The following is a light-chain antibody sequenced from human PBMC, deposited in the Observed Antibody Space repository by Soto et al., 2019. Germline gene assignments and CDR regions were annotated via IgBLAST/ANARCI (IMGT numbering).Light chain of an antibody. CDR3: QQLNSYPIT. V-gene: IGKV1-9*01. CDR2: AAS. Sequence: IQLTQSPSSLSASVGDRVTITCRASQGISSYLAWYQQKPGKAPKLLIYAASTLQSGVPSRFSGRGSGTDFTLTINSLQPEDFATYYCQQLNSYPITLGQGTRLEIK. J-gene: IGKJ5*01. CDR1: QGISSY.